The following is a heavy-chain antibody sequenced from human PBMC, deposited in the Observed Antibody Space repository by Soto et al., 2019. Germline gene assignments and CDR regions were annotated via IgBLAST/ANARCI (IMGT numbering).Heavy chain of an antibody. J-gene: IGHJ4*02. Sequence: EVQLVESGGGLVKPGGSLRLSCAASGFTFSSYSMKWVRQAPGKGLEWVSSISSSSSYIYYADSVKGRFTISRDNAKNSQYLQMNSLRAEDTAVYYCARGPNIVVVPAAIEVGYDYWGQGTLVTVSS. V-gene: IGHV3-21*01. CDR1: GFTFSSYS. CDR2: ISSSSSYI. CDR3: ARGPNIVVVPAAIEVGYDY. D-gene: IGHD2-2*01.